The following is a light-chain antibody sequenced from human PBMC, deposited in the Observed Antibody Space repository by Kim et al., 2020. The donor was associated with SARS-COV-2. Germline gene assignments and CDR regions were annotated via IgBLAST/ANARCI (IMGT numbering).Light chain of an antibody. V-gene: IGLV3-1*01. CDR2: QDS. Sequence: VDPRDTASITCSGDKLGNKYAGWYQQKPGQAPVLVIYQDSKRPSGIPERFSGSNSGNTATLTISGTQAMDEADYYCQAWDSSNGVFGGGTQLTVL. CDR1: KLGNKY. CDR3: QAWDSSNGV. J-gene: IGLJ3*02.